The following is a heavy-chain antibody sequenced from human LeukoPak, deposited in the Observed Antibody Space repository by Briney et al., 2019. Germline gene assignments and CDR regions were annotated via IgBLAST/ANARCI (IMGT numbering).Heavy chain of an antibody. J-gene: IGHJ3*02. CDR2: IYYSGST. CDR3: ARDRGRIEWNRVAFDI. Sequence: PSETLSLTCTVSGGSISSGDYYWSWIRQPPGKGLEWIGYIYYSGSTYYNPSLKSRVTISVDTSKNQFSLKLSSVTAADTAVYYCARDRGRIEWNRVAFDIWGQGTMVTVSS. CDR1: GGSISSGDYY. V-gene: IGHV4-30-4*01. D-gene: IGHD3-3*01.